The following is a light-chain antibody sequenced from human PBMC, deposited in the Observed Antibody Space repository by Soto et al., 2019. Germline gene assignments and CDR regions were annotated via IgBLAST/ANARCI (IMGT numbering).Light chain of an antibody. CDR2: EVS. CDR3: SSYAGYSTSVV. V-gene: IGLV2-18*02. J-gene: IGLJ2*01. CDR1: STDFVSYNR. Sequence: QSALTQPPSVSGSPGQSVTISCTGTSTDFVSYNRVSWYQQPPGTAPKLMIYEVSKRPSGVPDRFSGSKSGNTASLTISGLQAADEADYYCSSYAGYSTSVVFGGGTQLTVL.